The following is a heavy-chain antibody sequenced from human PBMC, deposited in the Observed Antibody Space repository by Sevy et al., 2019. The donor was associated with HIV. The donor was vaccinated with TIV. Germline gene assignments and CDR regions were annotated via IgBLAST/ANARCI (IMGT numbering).Heavy chain of an antibody. V-gene: IGHV3-74*01. J-gene: IGHJ6*02. Sequence: GGSLRLSCAASGFTFSSYWMHWVRQAPGKGLVWVSRINSDGSSTNYADSVKGRFTISRDNAKNTLYLQMNSLRGEDTAVYYCVRERRTGDYYYHGMDVWGQGTTVTVSS. CDR1: GFTFSSYW. CDR3: VRERRTGDYYYHGMDV. CDR2: INSDGSST.